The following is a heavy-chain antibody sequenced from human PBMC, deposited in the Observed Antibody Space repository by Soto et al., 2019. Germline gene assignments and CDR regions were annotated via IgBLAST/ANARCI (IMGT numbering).Heavy chain of an antibody. J-gene: IGHJ3*02. V-gene: IGHV1-69*02. CDR1: GGTFSSYT. CDR2: IIPILGIA. Sequence: QVQLVQSGAEVKKPGSSVKVSCTASGGTFSSYTISSVRQAPGQGLEWMGRIIPILGIANYAQTWQGRVTITADKSTSTAYLELSSLRSEDTAAYYCARAPHAFDIWGQGTMVTVSS. CDR3: ARAPHAFDI.